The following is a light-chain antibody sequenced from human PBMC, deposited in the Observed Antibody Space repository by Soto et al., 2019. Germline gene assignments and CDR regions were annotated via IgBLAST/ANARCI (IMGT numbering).Light chain of an antibody. CDR1: SSDVGGSKY. V-gene: IGLV2-14*01. CDR2: EVS. Sequence: QSVLTQPASVSASPGQSITISCTGTSSDVGGSKYVSWYQQYAGKAPKLMIYEVSNRPSGVSNRFSASKSGNTASLTISGLRAEDEADYYCSSHTSSGTLVFGGGTKLTVL. J-gene: IGLJ3*02. CDR3: SSHTSSGTLV.